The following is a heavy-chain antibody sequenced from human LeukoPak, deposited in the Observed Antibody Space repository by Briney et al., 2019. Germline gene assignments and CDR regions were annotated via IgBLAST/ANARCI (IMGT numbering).Heavy chain of an antibody. CDR2: IYTSGST. CDR1: GGSISSYY. CDR3: ARDTYYYDSSGYWWFDP. V-gene: IGHV4-4*07. Sequence: SETLSLTCTVSGGSISSYYWSWIRQPAGKGLEWIGRIYTSGSTNYNPSLKSRVTISVDTSKNQFSLKLSSVTAAGTAVYYCARDTYYYDSSGYWWFDPWGRGTLVTVSS. J-gene: IGHJ5*02. D-gene: IGHD3-22*01.